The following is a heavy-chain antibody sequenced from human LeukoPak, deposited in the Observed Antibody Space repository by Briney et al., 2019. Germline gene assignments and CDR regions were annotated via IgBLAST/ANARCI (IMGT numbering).Heavy chain of an antibody. CDR2: ISAYNGNT. Sequence: ASVKVSCKASGYTFTSYGISWVRQAPGQGLEWMGWISAYNGNTNYAQKLHGRVTMTTDTSTSTAYMELRSLRSDDTAVYYCARVTPGGYEGFYWLENFDYWGQGTLVTVSS. D-gene: IGHD3-22*01. V-gene: IGHV1-18*04. CDR1: GYTFTSYG. J-gene: IGHJ4*02. CDR3: ARVTPGGYEGFYWLENFDY.